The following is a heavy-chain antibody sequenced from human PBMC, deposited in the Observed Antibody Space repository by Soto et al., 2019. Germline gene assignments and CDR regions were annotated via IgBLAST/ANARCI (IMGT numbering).Heavy chain of an antibody. CDR3: ARGLYYYGSGSYPAYYFDY. CDR2: INHSGST. Sequence: SETLSLTCAVYGGSFSGYYWSWIRQPPGKGLEWIGEINHSGSTNYNPSLKSRVTISVDTSKNQFSLKLSSVTAADTAVYYCARGLYYYGSGSYPAYYFDYWGQGTLVTVSS. J-gene: IGHJ4*02. V-gene: IGHV4-34*01. D-gene: IGHD3-10*01. CDR1: GGSFSGYY.